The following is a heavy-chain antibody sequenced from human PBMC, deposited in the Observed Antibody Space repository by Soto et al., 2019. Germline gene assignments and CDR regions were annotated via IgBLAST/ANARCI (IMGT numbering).Heavy chain of an antibody. CDR3: ARGTEWRRVSYSYGMDV. Sequence: SQTLSLTCAISGDSVSSNTASWNWIRQSPSRGLEWLGRTYYRSQWYSDYDFSVKSRITINPDTSKNQFSLRLDSVTPGDTAVYYCARGTEWRRVSYSYGMDVWGQGTTVTVSS. CDR1: GDSVSSNTAS. CDR2: TYYRSQWYS. D-gene: IGHD5-12*01. J-gene: IGHJ6*02. V-gene: IGHV6-1*01.